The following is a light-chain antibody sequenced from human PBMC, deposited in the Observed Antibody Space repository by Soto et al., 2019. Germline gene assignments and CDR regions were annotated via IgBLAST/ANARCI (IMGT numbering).Light chain of an antibody. CDR2: EVN. V-gene: IGLV2-8*01. CDR1: GSDVGDYNY. CDR3: SSYTGSSYV. J-gene: IGLJ1*01. Sequence: QSVLTQPPSASGSPGQSVTISCTGTGSDVGDYNYVSWYQQHPGKAPKLMIYEVNKRPSGVPDRFSGSKSGNTASLTVSGLQDEDDANYYCSSYTGSSYVFGTGTKVTVL.